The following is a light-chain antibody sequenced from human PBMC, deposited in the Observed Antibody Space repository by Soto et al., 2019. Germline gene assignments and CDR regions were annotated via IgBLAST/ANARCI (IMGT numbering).Light chain of an antibody. CDR2: EVS. Sequence: QSALTQPASVSGSPGQSITISCTGTSSDVGGYNYVSWYQQHPGKAPKLMIYEVSNRPSGVSNRFSGSKSGNTASLTISGLHAEDEADYYCSSYTSSSNVVFGGGTKLTVL. J-gene: IGLJ2*01. CDR1: SSDVGGYNY. CDR3: SSYTSSSNVV. V-gene: IGLV2-14*01.